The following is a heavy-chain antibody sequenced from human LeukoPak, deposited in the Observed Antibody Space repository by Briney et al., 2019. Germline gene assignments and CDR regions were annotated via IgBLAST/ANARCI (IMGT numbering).Heavy chain of an antibody. V-gene: IGHV1-46*01. Sequence: ASVKVSCKASGYTFTSYYMHWVRQAPGQGLEWMGIINPSGGSTSYAQKVQGRVTMTRDTSTSTVYMELSSLRSEDTAVYYCARDHLYSQGSYGRTGQYCSGGSCYADEEGYWGQGTLVTVSS. CDR1: GYTFTSYY. J-gene: IGHJ4*02. CDR2: INPSGGST. D-gene: IGHD2-15*01. CDR3: ARDHLYSQGSYGRTGQYCSGGSCYADEEGY.